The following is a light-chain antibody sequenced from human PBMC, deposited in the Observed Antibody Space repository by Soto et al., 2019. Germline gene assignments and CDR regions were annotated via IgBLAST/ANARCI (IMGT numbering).Light chain of an antibody. CDR3: QQFSSYPLT. CDR1: QTVRNKY. Sequence: EIVLTQSPGTLSLSPGESATLSCRASQTVRNKYLAWYQQKPGQAPRLLIYDASSRATGIPDRFSGGGYGTDFTLTISRLEHEDFAVYYCQQFSSYPLTLGGGTKVDIK. J-gene: IGKJ4*01. V-gene: IGKV3-20*01. CDR2: DAS.